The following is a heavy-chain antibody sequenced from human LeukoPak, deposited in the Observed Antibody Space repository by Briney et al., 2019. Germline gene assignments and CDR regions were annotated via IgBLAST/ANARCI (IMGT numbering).Heavy chain of an antibody. CDR2: IYYSGST. CDR1: GGSISSGGYY. CDR3: ARDHYGSGSFDY. Sequence: SQTLSLTCTVSGGSISSGGYYWSWIRQHPGKGLEWIGYIYYSGSTYYNPSLKSRVTISVDTSKNQFSLKLSSVTAADTAVYYRARDHYGSGSFDYWGRGTVVTVSS. J-gene: IGHJ4*02. V-gene: IGHV4-31*03. D-gene: IGHD3-10*01.